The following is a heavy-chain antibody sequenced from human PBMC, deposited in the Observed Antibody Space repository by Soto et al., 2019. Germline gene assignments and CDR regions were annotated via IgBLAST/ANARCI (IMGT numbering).Heavy chain of an antibody. J-gene: IGHJ3*02. CDR2: ISTDGTST. V-gene: IGHV3-74*01. CDR1: GFTFSSFW. D-gene: IGHD3-22*01. CDR3: ARIQSYYYDSSGYYTKGAFDI. Sequence: GSLRLSCAASGFTFSSFWMHWVRQVPGKGLVWVPRISTDGTSTTYADSVKGRFTISRDNAKNTLYLQMNSLRAEDTAVYYCARIQSYYYDSSGYYTKGAFDIWGQGTMVTVSS.